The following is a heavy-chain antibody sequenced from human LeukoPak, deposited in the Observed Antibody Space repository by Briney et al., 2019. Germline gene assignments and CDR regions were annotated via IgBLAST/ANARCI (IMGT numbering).Heavy chain of an antibody. Sequence: ASVKVSCKASGYTFTSHDINWVRQATGQGLEWMGWMNPNSGNTGYAQKFQGRVTMTRNTSISTAYMELSSLRSEDTAVYYCARSYSGSPRNWFDPWGQGTLVTVSS. V-gene: IGHV1-8*01. CDR1: GYTFTSHD. J-gene: IGHJ5*02. CDR2: MNPNSGNT. CDR3: ARSYSGSPRNWFDP. D-gene: IGHD1-26*01.